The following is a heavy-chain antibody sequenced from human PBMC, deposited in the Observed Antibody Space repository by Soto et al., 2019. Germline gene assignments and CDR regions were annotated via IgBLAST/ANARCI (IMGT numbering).Heavy chain of an antibody. CDR3: ARVPYDSSGYYYYYYGMDV. D-gene: IGHD3-22*01. J-gene: IGHJ6*02. CDR1: GGSISSYY. CDR2: VYYSGST. Sequence: YETLSLTCIVSGGSISSYYWSWIRQPPGKGLEWIGYVYYSGSTNYNPSLKSRVTISVDTSKNQFSLKLSSVTAADTAVYYCARVPYDSSGYYYYYYGMDVWGQGTTVTVSS. V-gene: IGHV4-59*01.